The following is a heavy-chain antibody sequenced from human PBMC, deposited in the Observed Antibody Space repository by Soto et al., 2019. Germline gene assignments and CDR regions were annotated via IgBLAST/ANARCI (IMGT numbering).Heavy chain of an antibody. D-gene: IGHD3-16*01. V-gene: IGHV3-23*01. CDR1: GFIFSSYA. Sequence: EVQLLESGGGLVQPGGSLRLSCAASGFIFSSYAMSWVRQAPGKGLEWVSAISGSGGTTYYADSVKGRFTISRDNSKNRVYLQMNILRAEDTAVYYCAKAVLTSPRAFDIWGQGTMVTVSS. CDR3: AKAVLTSPRAFDI. CDR2: ISGSGGTT. J-gene: IGHJ3*02.